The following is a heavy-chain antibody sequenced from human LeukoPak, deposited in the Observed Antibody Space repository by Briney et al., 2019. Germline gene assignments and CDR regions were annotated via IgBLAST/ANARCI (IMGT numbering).Heavy chain of an antibody. V-gene: IGHV4-39*07. CDR2: IYYSGTT. Sequence: SETLSLTCTVSGGSITSSSHHWGWLRQPPGKGLEWIGSIYYSGTTYYKPSLRSRVTISVDTSKNQFYLRLTSVTAADSAMYYCARESSSSPNYWGQGTLVTVSS. D-gene: IGHD6-6*01. CDR1: GGSITSSSHH. J-gene: IGHJ4*02. CDR3: ARESSSSPNY.